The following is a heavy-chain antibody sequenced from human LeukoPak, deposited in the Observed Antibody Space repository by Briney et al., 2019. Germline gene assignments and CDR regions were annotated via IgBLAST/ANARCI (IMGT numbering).Heavy chain of an antibody. CDR2: IYYSGSP. CDR3: ASPRGLMYYYDSSGYYSNAFDI. D-gene: IGHD3-22*01. Sequence: PSETLSLTCTVSGGSISSSSYYWGWIRQPPGKGLEWIGSIYYSGSPYYNPSLKSRVTISVDTSKNQFSLKLSSVTAADTAVYYCASPRGLMYYYDSSGYYSNAFDIWGQGTMVTVSS. CDR1: GGSISSSSYY. V-gene: IGHV4-39*01. J-gene: IGHJ3*02.